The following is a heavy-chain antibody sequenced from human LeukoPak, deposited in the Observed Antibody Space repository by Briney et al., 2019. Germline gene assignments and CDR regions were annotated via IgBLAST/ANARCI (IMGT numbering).Heavy chain of an antibody. D-gene: IGHD3-16*02. V-gene: IGHV3-21*01. CDR2: ISSSSSYI. J-gene: IGHJ4*02. CDR1: GITLSNYG. Sequence: PGGSLRLSCAVSGITLSNYGMSWVRQAPGKGLEWVSSISSSSSYIYYADSVKGRFTISRDNAKNSLYLQMNSLRAEDTAVYYCARDEGASRGSYRSAHDYWGQGTLVTVSS. CDR3: ARDEGASRGSYRSAHDY.